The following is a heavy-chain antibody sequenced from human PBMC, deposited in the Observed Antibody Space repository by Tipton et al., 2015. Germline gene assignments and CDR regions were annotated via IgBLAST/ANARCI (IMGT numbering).Heavy chain of an antibody. CDR1: GFTFSTYW. V-gene: IGHV3-7*05. J-gene: IGHJ4*02. Sequence: SLRLSCAASGFTFSTYWMNWVRRAPGKGLEWVANIRQDGSERYYVDSAKGRFTISRDNAKNSLYLQMNSLRVEDTAVYYCGRGGIFSNNWYPFDYWGQGTLVTVSS. D-gene: IGHD1-1*01. CDR3: GRGGIFSNNWYPFDY. CDR2: IRQDGSER.